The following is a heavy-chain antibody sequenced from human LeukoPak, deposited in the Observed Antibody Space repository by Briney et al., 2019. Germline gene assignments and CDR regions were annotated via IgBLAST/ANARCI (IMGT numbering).Heavy chain of an antibody. D-gene: IGHD6-19*01. V-gene: IGHV4-4*07. CDR2: IYTSGST. J-gene: IGHJ5*02. CDR3: ARAPHIAVAGNWFDP. Sequence: SGTLSLTCTVSGGSLSSYYWSWIRQPAGKGLEWIGRIYTSGSTNYNPSLKSRVTMSVDTSKNQFSLKLSSVTAADTAVYYCARAPHIAVAGNWFDPWGQGTLVTVSS. CDR1: GGSLSSYY.